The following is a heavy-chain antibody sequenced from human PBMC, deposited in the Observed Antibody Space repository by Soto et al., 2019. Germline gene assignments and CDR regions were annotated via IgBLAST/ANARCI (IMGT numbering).Heavy chain of an antibody. V-gene: IGHV4-61*01. Sequence: QVQLQGSGPRLVKPSETLSLSCTVSGVSVTGGNFFWCWIRQPPGKTLEWLGCISNSETTNSNPSLKSRVPLSLDTSRNQFSLKLNSVTAADTAVYFCARGGLHLGEFSLGQFDSWGQGTLVTVSS. CDR2: ISNSETT. CDR3: ARGGLHLGEFSLGQFDS. CDR1: GVSVTGGNFF. D-gene: IGHD3-16*02. J-gene: IGHJ4*02.